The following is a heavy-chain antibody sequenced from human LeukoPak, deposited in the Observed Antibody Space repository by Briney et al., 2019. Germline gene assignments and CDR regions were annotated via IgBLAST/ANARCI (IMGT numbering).Heavy chain of an antibody. CDR2: IYYSGST. D-gene: IGHD5-18*01. J-gene: IGHJ3*02. V-gene: IGHV4-59*01. CDR1: GGSISSYY. Sequence: SETLSLTCTVSGGSISSYYWSWIRQPPGKGLEWIGYIYYSGSTNYNPSLKSRVTISGDASKNQFSLKLSSVTAADTAVYYCARVKREIQLWFFAFDIWGQGTMVTVSS. CDR3: ARVKREIQLWFFAFDI.